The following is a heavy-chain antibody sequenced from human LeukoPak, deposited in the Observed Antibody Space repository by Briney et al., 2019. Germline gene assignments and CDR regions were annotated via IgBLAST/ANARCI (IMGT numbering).Heavy chain of an antibody. CDR2: SSSSSSYI. D-gene: IGHD3-10*01. J-gene: IGHJ4*02. V-gene: IGHV3-21*01. Sequence: GGSLRLSCAASGFTFSSYSMNWVRQAPGKGLEWVSSSSSSSSYIYYADSVKGRFTISRDNAKNSLYLQMDSLRAEDTAVYYCARGPLNYYGSGSYYNALGYWGQGTLVTVSS. CDR1: GFTFSSYS. CDR3: ARGPLNYYGSGSYYNALGY.